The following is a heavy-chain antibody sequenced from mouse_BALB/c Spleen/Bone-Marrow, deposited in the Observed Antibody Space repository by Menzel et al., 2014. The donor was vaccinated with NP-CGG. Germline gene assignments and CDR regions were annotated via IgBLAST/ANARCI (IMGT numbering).Heavy chain of an antibody. CDR2: SRNKAKHYTT. D-gene: IGHD2-10*02. CDR1: GFTFSDFY. Sequence: DVMLVESGGGLVQPGDSLRLSCATSGFTFSDFYMDWVRPPPGRRLEWIAASRNKAKHYTTEYSASVKGRFIVSRDTSQSILYLQMNALRAEDTAIYYCARDVGYGNYFVYWGQGTLVTVSA. V-gene: IGHV7-1*02. J-gene: IGHJ3*01. CDR3: ARDVGYGNYFVY.